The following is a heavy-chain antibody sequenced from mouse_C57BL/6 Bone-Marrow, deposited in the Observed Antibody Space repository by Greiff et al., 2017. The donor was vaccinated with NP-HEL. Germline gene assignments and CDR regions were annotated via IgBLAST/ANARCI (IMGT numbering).Heavy chain of an antibody. V-gene: IGHV1-39*01. CDR1: GYSFTDYN. J-gene: IGHJ1*03. CDR2: INPNYGTT. D-gene: IGHD2-3*01. CDR3: ARWGLLLPLWYFDV. Sequence: EVKLLESGPELVKPGASVKISCKASGYSFTDYNMNWVKQSNGKSLEWIGVINPNYGTTSYNQQFKGKATLTVDQSSSTAYMQLNSLTSEDSAVYYCARWGLLLPLWYFDVWGTGTTVTVSS.